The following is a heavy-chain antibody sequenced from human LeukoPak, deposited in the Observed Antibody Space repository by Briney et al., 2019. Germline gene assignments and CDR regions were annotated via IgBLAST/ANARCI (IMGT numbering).Heavy chain of an antibody. CDR1: GFTFSSYA. CDR3: AKDKYSPNINNWFDP. V-gene: IGHV3-23*01. CDR2: ISGSGGST. D-gene: IGHD5-18*01. J-gene: IGHJ5*02. Sequence: PGGYLRLSCVASGFTFSSYAMSWVRQAPGKGLEWVSAISGSGGSTYYADSAKGRFTISRDNSKNTLYLQMNSLGAEDTAVYYCAKDKYSPNINNWFDPWGQGTLVTVSS.